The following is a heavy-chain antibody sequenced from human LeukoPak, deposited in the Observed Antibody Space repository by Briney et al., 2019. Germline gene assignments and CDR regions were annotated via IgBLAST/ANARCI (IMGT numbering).Heavy chain of an antibody. Sequence: PSETLSLTCTVSGVSISSSNSYWGWIRQPPGKGLEWIGEINHSGSTNYNPSLKSRVTISVDTSKNQFSLKLSSVTAADTAVYYCARGRWLLKYFDYWGQGTLVTVSS. J-gene: IGHJ4*02. CDR2: INHSGST. CDR3: ARGRWLLKYFDY. CDR1: GVSISSSNSY. D-gene: IGHD3-22*01. V-gene: IGHV4-39*07.